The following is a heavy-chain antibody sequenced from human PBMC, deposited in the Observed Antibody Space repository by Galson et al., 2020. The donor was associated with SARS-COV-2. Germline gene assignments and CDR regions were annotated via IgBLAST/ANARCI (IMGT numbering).Heavy chain of an antibody. CDR2: INPKSGDT. J-gene: IGHJ4*02. V-gene: IGHV1-2*02. D-gene: IGHD4-17*01. CDR1: GYIFTDFY. CDR3: VREDYGYYEGGVTRDC. Sequence: ASVKVSCTPSGYIFTDFYIYWVRQAPGQGLEWMGWINPKSGDTNYAQKFQGRVTLTRDTSISTANMELSSLTSDDTAVYYCVREDYGYYEGGVTRDCWGQGTLVTVSS.